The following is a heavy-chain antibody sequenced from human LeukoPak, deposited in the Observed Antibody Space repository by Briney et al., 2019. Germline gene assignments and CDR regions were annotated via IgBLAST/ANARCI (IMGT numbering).Heavy chain of an antibody. Sequence: PSETQSLTCTVSGGSISNDYWTWIRQPPGKGLEWIGDIYYSGSTYYNPSLKSRVTISVDTSKNQFSLKLSSVTAADTAVYYCATEEYSSSWYHYFDYWGQGTLVTISS. CDR3: ATEEYSSSWYHYFDY. V-gene: IGHV4-59*04. CDR1: GGSISNDY. J-gene: IGHJ4*02. D-gene: IGHD6-13*01. CDR2: IYYSGST.